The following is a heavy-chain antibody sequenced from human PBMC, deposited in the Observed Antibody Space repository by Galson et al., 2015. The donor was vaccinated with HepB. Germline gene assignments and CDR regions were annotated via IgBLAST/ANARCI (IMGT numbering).Heavy chain of an antibody. Sequence: SLRLSCAASGFTFSSYSMNWVRQAPGKGLEWVSYISSSSSTIYYADSVKGRFTISRDNAKNSLYLQMNSLRAEDTAVYYCAREGITQPYWYFDLWGRGTLVTVSS. CDR3: AREGITQPYWYFDL. J-gene: IGHJ2*01. CDR2: ISSSSSTI. CDR1: GFTFSSYS. V-gene: IGHV3-48*01. D-gene: IGHD1-14*01.